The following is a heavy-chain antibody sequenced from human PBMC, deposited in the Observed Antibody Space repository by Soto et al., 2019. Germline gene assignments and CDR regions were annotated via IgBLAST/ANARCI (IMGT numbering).Heavy chain of an antibody. CDR2: ISGSGRNI. Sequence: EVQLLESGGGLVQPGGSLRLSCATSGLSFSLYSMGWVRQAPGKGLEWVSAISGSGRNIHYADSVKGRFTISRDNSKNTLSLQMNSLRAEDTALYYCAKDDRTASRIDCWGQGTLVTVSS. CDR3: AKDDRTASRIDC. D-gene: IGHD2-21*02. CDR1: GLSFSLYS. V-gene: IGHV3-23*01. J-gene: IGHJ4*02.